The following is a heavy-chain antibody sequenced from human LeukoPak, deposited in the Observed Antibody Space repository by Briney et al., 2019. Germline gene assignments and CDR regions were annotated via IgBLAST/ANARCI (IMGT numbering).Heavy chain of an antibody. CDR1: GFTFSSYA. Sequence: GGSLRLSCAASGFTFSSYAMHWVRQAPGKGLEWVAVISYDGSNKYYADSVKGRFTISRDNSKNTLYLQMNSLRAEDTAVYYCARDENSSGYYSSFDYWGQGTLVTVSS. D-gene: IGHD3-22*01. J-gene: IGHJ4*02. V-gene: IGHV3-30-3*01. CDR2: ISYDGSNK. CDR3: ARDENSSGYYSSFDY.